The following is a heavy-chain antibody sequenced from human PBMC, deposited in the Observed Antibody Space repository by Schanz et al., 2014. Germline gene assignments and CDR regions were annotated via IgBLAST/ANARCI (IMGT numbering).Heavy chain of an antibody. D-gene: IGHD5-12*01. Sequence: QVQLVQSGAEVKKPWSSVKVSCKASGDTFRSHTINWVRHAPGQGLEWMGRIIPITGITNYAQKFQGRVTFTADKSTSTAFLEVNSLRSEDTAVYYCARTGYDPSLTHWGQGTLVTVSS. J-gene: IGHJ4*02. CDR2: IIPITGIT. CDR1: GDTFRSHT. V-gene: IGHV1-69*02. CDR3: ARTGYDPSLTH.